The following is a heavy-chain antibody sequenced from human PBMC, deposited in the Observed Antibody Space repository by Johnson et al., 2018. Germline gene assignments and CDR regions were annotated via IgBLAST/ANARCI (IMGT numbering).Heavy chain of an antibody. CDR2: IYPADSDT. Sequence: VQLVQSGAEVRKPGESLKISCKGSGYSFTSHWIGWVRQMPGKGLEWMGFIYPADSDTRYSPSFQGQVTISADKSITTAYLQWSSLKASDTAIYYWAGVPGNHLLSWVDVWGKGTTVTVSS. D-gene: IGHD2-2*01. V-gene: IGHV5-51*03. J-gene: IGHJ6*04. CDR3: AGVPGNHLLSWVDV. CDR1: GYSFTSHW.